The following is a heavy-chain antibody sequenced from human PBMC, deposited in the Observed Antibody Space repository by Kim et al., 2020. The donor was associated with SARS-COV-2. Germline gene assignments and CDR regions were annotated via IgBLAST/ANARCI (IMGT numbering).Heavy chain of an antibody. Sequence: YNPSLKSRVTISVDRSKNQFSLKLSSVTAADTAVYYCAREGLNSGDAFDIWGQGTMVTVSS. CDR3: AREGLNSGDAFDI. D-gene: IGHD3-10*01. V-gene: IGHV4-30-2*01. J-gene: IGHJ3*02.